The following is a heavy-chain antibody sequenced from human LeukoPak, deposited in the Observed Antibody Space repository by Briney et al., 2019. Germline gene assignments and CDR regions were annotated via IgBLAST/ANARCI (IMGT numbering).Heavy chain of an antibody. CDR1: GFTVSSNY. Sequence: GGSLRLSRAASGFTVSSNYMSWVRQAPGKGLEWVSILYGNGDTYYGNSVKGRFTISRDNSKNTLYLQMNSLRAEDTAVYYCAREKGFGLGADYWGQGTLVTVSS. D-gene: IGHD3/OR15-3a*01. J-gene: IGHJ4*02. V-gene: IGHV3-53*01. CDR2: LYGNGDT. CDR3: AREKGFGLGADY.